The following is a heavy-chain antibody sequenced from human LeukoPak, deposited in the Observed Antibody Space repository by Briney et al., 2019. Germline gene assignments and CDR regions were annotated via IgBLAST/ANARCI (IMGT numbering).Heavy chain of an antibody. D-gene: IGHD5-12*01. V-gene: IGHV1-2*02. CDR3: ARTDSGYDLVPLDY. Sequence: ASVKVSCKASGYTFTGYYMHWVRQAPGQGLEWMGWINPNSGGTNYAQKFQGRVTMTRDTSISTAYMELSRLRSDDTAVYYCARTDSGYDLVPLDYWGQGTLVTVSS. J-gene: IGHJ4*02. CDR1: GYTFTGYY. CDR2: INPNSGGT.